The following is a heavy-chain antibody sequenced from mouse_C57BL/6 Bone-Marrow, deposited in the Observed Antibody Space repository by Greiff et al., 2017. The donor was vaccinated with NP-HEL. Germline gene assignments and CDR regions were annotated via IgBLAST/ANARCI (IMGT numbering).Heavy chain of an antibody. CDR2: IYPGSGRP. D-gene: IGHD1-1*01. CDR3: ARHPAITTVVDLDY. CDR1: GYTFTGYW. J-gene: IGHJ2*01. V-gene: IGHV1-55*01. Sequence: VQLQQPGAELVKPGASVKMSCKASGYTFTGYWITWVKPRPGQGLEWIGDIYPGSGRPNYNEKFKSKATLTVDTSSSTAYMQLRSLTSEDSAVYYCARHPAITTVVDLDYWGQGTTLTVSS.